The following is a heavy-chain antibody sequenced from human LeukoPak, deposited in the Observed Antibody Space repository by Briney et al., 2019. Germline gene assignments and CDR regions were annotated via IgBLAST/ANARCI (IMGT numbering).Heavy chain of an antibody. D-gene: IGHD6-13*01. CDR1: GGSISSYY. Sequence: PSETLSLTCTVSGGSISSYYWSWIRQPPGKGLEWIGYIYYSGSTNYNPSLKSRVTISVDTSKNQFSLKLSSVTAADTAVYYCARGWTAAHGYFDYWGQGTLVTVSS. CDR3: ARGWTAAHGYFDY. CDR2: IYYSGST. V-gene: IGHV4-59*01. J-gene: IGHJ4*02.